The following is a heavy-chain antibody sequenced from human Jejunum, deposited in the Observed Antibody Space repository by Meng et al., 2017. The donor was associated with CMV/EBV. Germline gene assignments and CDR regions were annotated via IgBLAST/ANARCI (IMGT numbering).Heavy chain of an antibody. V-gene: IGHV4-4*02. D-gene: IGHD4-17*01. CDR1: GDSISTSIW. Sequence: TCAVSGDSISTSIWWIWVRQPQEKGLEWIGEIHHSGGTHYNPSLKSRVTISLDKSKNQFSLDLNSVTAADTAVYYCAREGVGDSLLYWGQGTLVTVSS. CDR3: AREGVGDSLLY. CDR2: IHHSGGT. J-gene: IGHJ4*02.